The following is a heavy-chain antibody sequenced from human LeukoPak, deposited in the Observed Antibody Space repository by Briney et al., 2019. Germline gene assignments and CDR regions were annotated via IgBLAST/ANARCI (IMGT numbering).Heavy chain of an antibody. J-gene: IGHJ4*02. CDR1: GFTFSSYA. Sequence: GGSLRLSCAASGFTFSSYAMHWVRQAPGKGLEWVAVISYDGSNKYYADSVKGRFTISRDNSENTLYLQMNSLRAEDTAVYYCAKALELLYFDYWGQGTLVTVSS. D-gene: IGHD1-7*01. V-gene: IGHV3-30*04. CDR3: AKALELLYFDY. CDR2: ISYDGSNK.